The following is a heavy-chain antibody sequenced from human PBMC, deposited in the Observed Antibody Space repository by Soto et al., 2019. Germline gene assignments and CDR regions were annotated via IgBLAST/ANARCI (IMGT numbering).Heavy chain of an antibody. CDR2: INHSGST. D-gene: IGHD5-12*01. J-gene: IGHJ1*01. CDR3: ARGSTSDWARRDGYNFQH. CDR1: GGSISGYY. V-gene: IGHV4-34*01. Sequence: SETLSLTCTVSGGSISGYYWSWIRQPPGKGLEWIGEINHSGSTNYNPSLKSRVTISVDTSKNQFSLKLSSVTAADTAVYYCARGSTSDWARRDGYNFQHWGQGTLVTVSS.